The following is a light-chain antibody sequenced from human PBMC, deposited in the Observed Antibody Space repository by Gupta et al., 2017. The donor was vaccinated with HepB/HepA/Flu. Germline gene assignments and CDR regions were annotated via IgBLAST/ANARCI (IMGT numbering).Light chain of an antibody. Sequence: ELVMTQSPVTLSVSPGERATLSCRASQSVSSNLAWYQQKPGQGPRLLMYDASTRATGVPARFSGSGSGTEFTLTISSLQSEDFAVYYCQQYNNWPPYTFGQGTKLEIK. CDR3: QQYNNWPPYT. CDR2: DAS. CDR1: QSVSSN. J-gene: IGKJ2*01. V-gene: IGKV3D-15*01.